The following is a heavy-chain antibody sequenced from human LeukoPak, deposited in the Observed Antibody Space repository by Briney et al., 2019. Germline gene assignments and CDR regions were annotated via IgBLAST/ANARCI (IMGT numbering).Heavy chain of an antibody. Sequence: SETLSLTCTVSGGSISSGDYYWSWIRQPPGKGLEWIGYMYYSGSTYYNPSLKSRVTISVDTSKNQFSLKLSSVTAADTAVYYCARDVVVVPAAREGWFDPWGQGTLVTVSS. CDR3: ARDVVVVPAAREGWFDP. CDR2: MYYSGST. D-gene: IGHD2-2*01. CDR1: GGSISSGDYY. V-gene: IGHV4-30-4*01. J-gene: IGHJ5*02.